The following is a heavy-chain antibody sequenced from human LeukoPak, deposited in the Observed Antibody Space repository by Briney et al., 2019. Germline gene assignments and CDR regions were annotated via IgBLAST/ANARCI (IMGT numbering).Heavy chain of an antibody. CDR1: GYSISSGYY. CDR2: IYHSGST. CDR3: AGDKDIVVVPSARWFY. D-gene: IGHD2-2*01. J-gene: IGHJ4*02. Sequence: SETLSLTCSVSGYSISSGYYWGWIRQPPGKGLEWIGSIYHSGSTYYNQSLKSRVTISVDTSKNQFSLNLSSVTAADTAVYYCAGDKDIVVVPSARWFYWGQGTLVSVSS. V-gene: IGHV4-38-2*02.